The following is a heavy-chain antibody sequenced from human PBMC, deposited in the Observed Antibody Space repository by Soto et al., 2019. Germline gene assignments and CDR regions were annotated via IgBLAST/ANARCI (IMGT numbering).Heavy chain of an antibody. V-gene: IGHV4-30-4*01. CDR1: GGSISSGDYY. D-gene: IGHD5-18*01. J-gene: IGHJ6*02. Sequence: QVQLQESGTGLVKPSQTLSLTCTVSGGSISSGDYYWSWIRQPPGKGLEWIGYIYYSGITYYNPSLTSRVTISVDTSNNQFSLKLSSVTAADPAVYYCSRAPPVVTDVWGQGTTVTVSS. CDR3: SRAPPVVTDV. CDR2: IYYSGIT.